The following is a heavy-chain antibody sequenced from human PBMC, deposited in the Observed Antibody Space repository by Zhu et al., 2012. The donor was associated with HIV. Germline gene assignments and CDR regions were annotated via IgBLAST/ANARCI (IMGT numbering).Heavy chain of an antibody. CDR1: GGSISRSTYY. CDR2: ISYTGTT. D-gene: IGHD2-15*01. CDR3: ARRGVAATGGWFDP. J-gene: IGHJ5*02. Sequence: QVQLQESGPRLVKPSETLSLTCTVSGGSISRSTYYWGWIRQSPGKGLEWIGSISYTGTTYYSPSLKSRVTISVDTSKNQFSLNLTSVTAADTAVYYCARRGVAATGGWFDPWGQGNPWSPSPQ. V-gene: IGHV4-39*07.